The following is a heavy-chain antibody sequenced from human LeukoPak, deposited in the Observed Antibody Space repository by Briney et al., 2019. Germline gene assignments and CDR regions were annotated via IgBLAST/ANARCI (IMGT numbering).Heavy chain of an antibody. J-gene: IGHJ3*02. CDR2: MNPNSGNT. D-gene: IGHD4-23*01. Sequence: GASVKVSCKASGYTFTSYDINWVRQATGQGLEWMGWMNPNSGNTGYAQKFQGRVTITRNTSISTAYMELSSLRSEDTAVYYCAIRKSKTPWYAFDIWGQGTMVTVSS. CDR1: GYTFTSYD. CDR3: AIRKSKTPWYAFDI. V-gene: IGHV1-8*03.